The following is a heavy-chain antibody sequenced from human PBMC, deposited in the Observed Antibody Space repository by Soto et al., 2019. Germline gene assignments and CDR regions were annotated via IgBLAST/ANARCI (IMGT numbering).Heavy chain of an antibody. J-gene: IGHJ4*02. CDR2: ISAYNGNT. V-gene: IGHV1-18*01. CDR1: GYSFTSYG. Sequence: ASVKVSCKASGYSFTSYGINWVRQAPGQGLEWMGWISAYNGNTNYAQKFQGRVTITRDTSASTAYMELSSLRSEDTAVYYCARDVGATGDWGQGTLVTVSS. D-gene: IGHD1-26*01. CDR3: ARDVGATGD.